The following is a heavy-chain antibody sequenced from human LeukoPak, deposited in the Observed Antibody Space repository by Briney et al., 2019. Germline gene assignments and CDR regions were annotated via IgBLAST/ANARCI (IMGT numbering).Heavy chain of an antibody. J-gene: IGHJ6*02. CDR2: FDPEDGET. CDR3: ATSQSYYYGMDV. Sequence: VSVKVSCKVSGYTLTELSMHWVRQAPGKGLEWMGGFDPEDGETIYAQKFQGRVTMTEDTSTDTAYMELSSLRSEDTAVYYCATSQSYYYGMDVWGQGTTVTVSS. V-gene: IGHV1-24*01. CDR1: GYTLTELS. D-gene: IGHD2-21*01.